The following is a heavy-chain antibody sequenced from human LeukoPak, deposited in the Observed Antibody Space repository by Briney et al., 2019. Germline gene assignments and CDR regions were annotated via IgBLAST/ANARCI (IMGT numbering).Heavy chain of an antibody. CDR3: AAGGSYELDY. Sequence: GGSLRLSCAASGFTFSSYAMHWVRQAPGKGLEWVAVISYDGSNKYYADSVKGRFTISRDNSKNTLYLQMNSLRAEDTAVYYCAAGGSYELDYWGQGTLVTVSS. D-gene: IGHD1-26*01. V-gene: IGHV3-30-3*01. CDR1: GFTFSSYA. CDR2: ISYDGSNK. J-gene: IGHJ4*02.